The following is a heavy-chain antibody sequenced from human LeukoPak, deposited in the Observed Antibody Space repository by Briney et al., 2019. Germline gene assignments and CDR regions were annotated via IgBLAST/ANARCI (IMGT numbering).Heavy chain of an antibody. D-gene: IGHD3-10*01. CDR1: GFTFSSYA. V-gene: IGHV3-30-3*01. CDR3: AKDGPAGGPFDY. CDR2: MSHNGNNE. J-gene: IGHJ4*02. Sequence: GRSLRLSCAASGFTFSSYAIHWVRQAPGQGLEWVAVMSHNGNNEYYADSVKGRFTISRDNSKNTPYLQMNSLRAEDTAVYYCAKDGPAGGPFDYWGQGTLVTVSS.